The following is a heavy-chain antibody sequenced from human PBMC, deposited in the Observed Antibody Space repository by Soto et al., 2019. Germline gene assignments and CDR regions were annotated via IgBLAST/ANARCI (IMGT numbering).Heavy chain of an antibody. V-gene: IGHV4-59*01. CDR2: VYYTGST. Sequence: SETLSLTCSVSGGSISGSYWSWIRQSPGKGLEWLGYVYYTGSTNYSPSLRSRVSISVDTSKNEFSLRLSSVTAADTAVYYCARTSPYYGSGSYYNERDYYYYGMDVWGQGTTVTVSS. CDR3: ARTSPYYGSGSYYNERDYYYYGMDV. D-gene: IGHD3-10*01. J-gene: IGHJ6*02. CDR1: GGSISGSY.